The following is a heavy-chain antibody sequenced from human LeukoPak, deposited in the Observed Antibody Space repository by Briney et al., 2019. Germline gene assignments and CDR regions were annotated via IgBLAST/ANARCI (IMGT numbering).Heavy chain of an antibody. CDR3: ARKSSGYYSGINDY. Sequence: GGSLRLSCAASGFTFSSYWMSWVRQAPGKGLEWVANIKQDGSEKYYVDSVKGRFTISRDNAKNSLYLQMNSLRAEDTAVYYCARKSSGYYSGINDYWGQGTLVTVSS. D-gene: IGHD3-22*01. CDR1: GFTFSSYW. V-gene: IGHV3-7*01. J-gene: IGHJ4*02. CDR2: IKQDGSEK.